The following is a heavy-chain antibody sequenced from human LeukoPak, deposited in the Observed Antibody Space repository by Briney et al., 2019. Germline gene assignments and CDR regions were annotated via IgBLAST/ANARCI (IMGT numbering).Heavy chain of an antibody. CDR3: AKGYQNFDY. CDR2: VSGSGGST. CDR1: GFTFGSYA. D-gene: IGHD1-14*01. Sequence: PPGGSLRLSCAASGFTFGSYAMGWVRQAPGKGLEWVSAVSGSGGSTYYADPVKGRFTISRDNSKNTLYLQMNSLRAADTAVYYCAKGYQNFDYWGQGTLVTVSS. J-gene: IGHJ4*02. V-gene: IGHV3-23*01.